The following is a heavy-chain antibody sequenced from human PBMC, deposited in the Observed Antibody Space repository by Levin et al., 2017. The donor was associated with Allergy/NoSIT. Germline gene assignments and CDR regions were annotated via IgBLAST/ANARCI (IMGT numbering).Heavy chain of an antibody. J-gene: IGHJ4*02. CDR3: ARVWDQVQLWTQGY. CDR1: GYIFTAYY. CDR2: INPNSGGT. D-gene: IGHD5-18*01. Sequence: GESLKISCKASGYIFTAYYIHWVRQAPGQGLEWMGWINPNSGGTKYAQKFQGRVTMTRDTSISTAYMELSRLRSDDTAMYYCARVWDQVQLWTQGYWGQGALVTVSS. V-gene: IGHV1-2*02.